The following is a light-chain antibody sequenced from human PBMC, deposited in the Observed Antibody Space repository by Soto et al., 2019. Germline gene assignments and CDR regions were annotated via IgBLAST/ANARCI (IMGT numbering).Light chain of an antibody. CDR2: GAS. CDR1: QTISSA. J-gene: IGKJ1*01. Sequence: ILMTQSPATLSVSAGGGATLSCRASQTISSAVAWYQEKAGHAPRLLIHGASTRAPGFPARFSGSGSATDFALTLSRLPYEDFGVYYCHQYNNLWTFGQGTKVDI. V-gene: IGKV3-15*01. CDR3: HQYNNLWT.